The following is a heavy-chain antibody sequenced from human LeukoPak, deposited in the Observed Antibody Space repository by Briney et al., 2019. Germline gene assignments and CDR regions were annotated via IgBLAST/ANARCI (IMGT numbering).Heavy chain of an antibody. J-gene: IGHJ4*02. CDR3: ARDVGLSDY. CDR1: GYSFTRYW. CDR2: IYPGDSDS. Sequence: GESLKISCKGSGYSFTRYWIGWVRQMPGKGLEWMGIIYPGDSDSRYSPSFQGQVIISVDKSISTAYLQWSSLRAEDTAVYYCARDVGLSDYWGQGTLVTVSS. D-gene: IGHD2/OR15-2a*01. V-gene: IGHV5-51*01.